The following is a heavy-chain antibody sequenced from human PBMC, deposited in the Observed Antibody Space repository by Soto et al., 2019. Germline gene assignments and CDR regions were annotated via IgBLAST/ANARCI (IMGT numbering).Heavy chain of an antibody. CDR3: ARERIAAAGPYGMDV. V-gene: IGHV6-1*01. CDR1: GDSVSSSSAA. CDR2: TYYRSKWYN. J-gene: IGHJ6*02. D-gene: IGHD6-13*01. Sequence: SVTLSLTCAISGDSVSSSSAAWNWIRQSPSRGLEWLGRTYYRSKWYNDYAVSVKSRITINPDTYKNQFSLQLNSVTPEDTAVYYCARERIAAAGPYGMDVWGQGTTVTVSS.